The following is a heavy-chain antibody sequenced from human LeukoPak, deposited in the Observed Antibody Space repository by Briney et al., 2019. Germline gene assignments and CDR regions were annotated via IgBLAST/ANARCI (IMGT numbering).Heavy chain of an antibody. CDR2: IGRGGRDV. V-gene: IGHV3-21*01. CDR3: ARELGGIKDLDY. Sequence: GGSLRLSCAASGFTFSNHNMNWVRQAPGKGLEWVSSIGRGGRDVYYADSVKGRFTISRDNAKNSLYLQMNSLRAEDTAVYYCARELGGIKDLDYWGQGSLVTVSS. CDR1: GFTFSNHN. D-gene: IGHD7-27*01. J-gene: IGHJ4*02.